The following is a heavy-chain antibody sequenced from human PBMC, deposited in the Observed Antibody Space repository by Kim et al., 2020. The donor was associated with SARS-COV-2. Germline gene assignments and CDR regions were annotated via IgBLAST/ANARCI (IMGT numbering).Heavy chain of an antibody. CDR3: VKGAWFDY. Sequence: GGSLRLSCAASGFTFDTFDMSWIRQVPGKGLEWVSAILGSEGTTYYADSVKGRFTISRDNSKNTLYLQMNTVSAEDTALYYCVKGAWFDYCGQGTLVTVSS. CDR1: GFTFDTFD. CDR2: ILGSEGTT. V-gene: IGHV3-23*01. J-gene: IGHJ4*02.